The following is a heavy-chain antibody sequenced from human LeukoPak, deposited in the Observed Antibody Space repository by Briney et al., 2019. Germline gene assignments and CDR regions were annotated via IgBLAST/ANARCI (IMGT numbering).Heavy chain of an antibody. Sequence: SETLSLTCTVSGYSISSGYYWGWIRQPPGKGLEWIGSIYHSGSTYYNPSLKSRVTISVDTSKNQFSLKLSSVTAADTAVYYCARSRGYSYAQDPWGQGALVTVSS. CDR2: IYHSGST. D-gene: IGHD5-18*01. CDR1: GYSISSGYY. V-gene: IGHV4-38-2*02. J-gene: IGHJ5*02. CDR3: ARSRGYSYAQDP.